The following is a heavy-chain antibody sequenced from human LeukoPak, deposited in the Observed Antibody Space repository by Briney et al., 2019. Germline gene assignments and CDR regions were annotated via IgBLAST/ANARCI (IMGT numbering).Heavy chain of an antibody. J-gene: IGHJ5*02. D-gene: IGHD3-10*01. CDR1: GFTFSSYA. CDR2: ISGSGGST. V-gene: IGHV3-23*01. CDR3: AKDILLWFGEPPADP. Sequence: PGGSLRLSCAASGFTFSSYAMSWVRQAPRKGLEWVSAISGSGGSTYYADSVKGRFTISRDNSKNTLYLQMNSLRAEDTAVYYCAKDILLWFGEPPADPWGQGTLVTVSS.